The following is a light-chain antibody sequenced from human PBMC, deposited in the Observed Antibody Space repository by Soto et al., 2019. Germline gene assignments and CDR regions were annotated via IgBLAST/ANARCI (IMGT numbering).Light chain of an antibody. CDR1: QSVSSSY. Sequence: EIVLTQSPGTLSLSPGERATLSCRASQSVSSSYLAWYQQKPGQAPRLLNYGASSRATGITDRFSASGSGTDFTLTISRLEPEDFAVYYCQQYGSSPLTFGGGTKVEIK. J-gene: IGKJ4*01. CDR2: GAS. CDR3: QQYGSSPLT. V-gene: IGKV3-20*01.